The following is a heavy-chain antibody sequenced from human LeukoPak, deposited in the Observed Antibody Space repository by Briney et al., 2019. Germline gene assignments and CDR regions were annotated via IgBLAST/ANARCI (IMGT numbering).Heavy chain of an antibody. V-gene: IGHV4-30-4*01. J-gene: IGHJ5*02. CDR1: GGSISSGDYY. CDR3: ARGGDIVVVPATNWFDP. CDR2: IYYSGST. Sequence: SQTLSLTCTVSGGSISSGDYYWSWIRQPPGKGLEWIGYIYYSGSTYYNPSLKSRVTISVGTSKNQFSLKLSSVTAADTAVYYCARGGDIVVVPATNWFDPWGQGTLVTVSS. D-gene: IGHD2-2*01.